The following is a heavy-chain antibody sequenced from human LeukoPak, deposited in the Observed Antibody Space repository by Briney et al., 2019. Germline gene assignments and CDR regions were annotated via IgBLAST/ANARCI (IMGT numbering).Heavy chain of an antibody. CDR1: GASISSSNW. CDR2: INHSGST. Sequence: KPSGTLSLTCAVSGASISSSNWWSWVRQPPGKGLERIGEINHSGSTNYNPSLKSRVTISVDTSKNQFSLKLRSVTAADTAVYYCARVSWEMGDAFDIWGQGTMVTVSS. J-gene: IGHJ3*02. D-gene: IGHD1-26*01. CDR3: ARVSWEMGDAFDI. V-gene: IGHV4-4*02.